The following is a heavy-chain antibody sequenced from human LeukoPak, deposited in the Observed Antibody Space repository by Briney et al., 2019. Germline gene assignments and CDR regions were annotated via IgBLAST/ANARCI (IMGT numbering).Heavy chain of an antibody. J-gene: IGHJ4*02. CDR1: GYTFTGYY. CDR2: INPNSGGT. V-gene: IGHV1-2*02. CDR3: AIFSSIAARSLLDY. D-gene: IGHD6-6*01. Sequence: ASVKVSCKASGYTFTGYYMHWVRQAPGQGLEWMGWINPNSGGTNYAQKFQGRVTMTRDTSISTAYMELSRLRSDDTAVYYCAIFSSIAARSLLDYWGQGTLVTVSS.